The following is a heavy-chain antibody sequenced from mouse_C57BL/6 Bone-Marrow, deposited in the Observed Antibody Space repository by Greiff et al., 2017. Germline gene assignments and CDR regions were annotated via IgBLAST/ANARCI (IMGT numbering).Heavy chain of an antibody. Sequence: QVQLQQPGAELVMPGASVKLSCKASGYTFTSYWMHWVKQRPGQGLEWIGEIDPSDSYTNYNQKFKGKSTLTVDKSSSTAYMQLSSLTSEESAVYYCARERTGTGYYAMDYWGQGTSVTVSS. J-gene: IGHJ4*01. D-gene: IGHD4-1*01. V-gene: IGHV1-69*01. CDR2: IDPSDSYT. CDR1: GYTFTSYW. CDR3: ARERTGTGYYAMDY.